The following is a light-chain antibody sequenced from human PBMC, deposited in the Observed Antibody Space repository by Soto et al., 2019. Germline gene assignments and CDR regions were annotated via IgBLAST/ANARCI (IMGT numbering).Light chain of an antibody. CDR1: QDIDSW. V-gene: IGKV1-12*01. J-gene: IGKJ1*01. CDR2: AAS. Sequence: DIQMTQSPSSVSASVGDRVTITCRASQDIDSWLAWYKQKPGKAPKLLIYAASSLQSGVPSRFSGSGSGTDFTFTISSLQPEDFATYYCQQGSSFPWTFGQGTKVEIK. CDR3: QQGSSFPWT.